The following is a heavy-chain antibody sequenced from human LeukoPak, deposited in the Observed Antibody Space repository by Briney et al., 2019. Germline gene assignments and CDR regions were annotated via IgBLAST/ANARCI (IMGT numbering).Heavy chain of an antibody. D-gene: IGHD2-2*01. Sequence: SVKVSCKASGGTFSSYAISWVRQAPGQGLEWMGGIIPIFGTANYAQKFQGRVTVTADESTSTAYMELSSLRSEDTAVYYCASSTSCRSWFDPWGQGTLVTVSS. CDR1: GGTFSSYA. J-gene: IGHJ5*02. CDR2: IIPIFGTA. CDR3: ASSTSCRSWFDP. V-gene: IGHV1-69*13.